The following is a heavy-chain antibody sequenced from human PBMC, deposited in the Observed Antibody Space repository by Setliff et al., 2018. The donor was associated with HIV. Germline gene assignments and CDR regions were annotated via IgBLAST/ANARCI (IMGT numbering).Heavy chain of an antibody. D-gene: IGHD1-7*01. V-gene: IGHV3-48*03. CDR1: GFTFRNYK. CDR2: ISIGSGGAI. J-gene: IGHJ4*02. Sequence: PGGSLRLSCAASGFTFRNYKFNWVRQAPGRGLEWVSSISIGSGGAIDYADSVKGRFTISRDNAKNSLYLPMNTLRAEDTAVYYCAREGVTGTTLHPYWGQGTLVTVSS. CDR3: AREGVTGTTLHPY.